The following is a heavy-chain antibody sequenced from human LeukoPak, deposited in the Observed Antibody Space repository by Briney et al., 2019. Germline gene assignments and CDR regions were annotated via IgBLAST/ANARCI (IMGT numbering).Heavy chain of an antibody. J-gene: IGHJ4*02. CDR1: GFTFSSYG. CDR2: IKQDGSEK. D-gene: IGHD3-22*01. Sequence: QPGRSLRLSCAASGFTFSSYGMHWVRQAPGKGLEWVANIKQDGSEKYYVDSVKGRFTISRDNAKNSLYLQMNSLRSDDTAVYYCARDPTSCYYCFDYWGQGTLVTVSS. V-gene: IGHV3-7*03. CDR3: ARDPTSCYYCFDY.